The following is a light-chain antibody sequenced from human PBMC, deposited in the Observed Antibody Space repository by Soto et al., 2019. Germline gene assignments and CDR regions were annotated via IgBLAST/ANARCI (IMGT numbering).Light chain of an antibody. CDR2: GAS. CDR1: QSVSSSY. V-gene: IGKV3-20*01. J-gene: IGKJ1*01. CDR3: QQYGSSPWT. Sequence: EIVLTQSPGTLSLSPGDRATLSCRASQSVSSSYLAWYQQKPGQAPRLLIYGASSRATGIPDRFSGSGFWTDFTLTISRLEPEDFAVYYCQQYGSSPWTFGQGTKVDI.